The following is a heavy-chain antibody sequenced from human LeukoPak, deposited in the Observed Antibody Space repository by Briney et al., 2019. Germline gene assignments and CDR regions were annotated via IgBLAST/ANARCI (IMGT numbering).Heavy chain of an antibody. J-gene: IGHJ6*02. CDR2: IYTSGST. V-gene: IGHV4-4*07. D-gene: IGHD6-13*01. CDR3: ARDTRIAAAGTYRGGYGMDV. Sequence: KASETLSLTCTVSGGSISSYYWSWIRQPAGKGLEWIGRIYTSGSTNYNPSLKSRVTMSVDTSKNQFSLKLSPVTAADTAVYYCARDTRIAAAGTYRGGYGMDVWGQGTTVTVSS. CDR1: GGSISSYY.